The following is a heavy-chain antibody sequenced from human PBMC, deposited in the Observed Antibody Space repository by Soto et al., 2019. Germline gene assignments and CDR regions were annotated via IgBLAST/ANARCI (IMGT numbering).Heavy chain of an antibody. V-gene: IGHV2-5*02. D-gene: IGHD6-13*01. J-gene: IGHJ4*02. CDR1: GFSLSTSGVN. CDR2: IYWDDEK. Sequence: QITLKESGPTLVKPTQTLTLTCTFSGFSLSTSGVNVGWIRQPPGKALEWLALIYWDDEKRYTPFLESRLTITKDTSKNQVVLTMTNMDPVDTATYYCVYRQGSSNYWGQGTLVTVSS. CDR3: VYRQGSSNY.